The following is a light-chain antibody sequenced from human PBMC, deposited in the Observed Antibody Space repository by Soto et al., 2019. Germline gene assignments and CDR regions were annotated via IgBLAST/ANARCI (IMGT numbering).Light chain of an antibody. CDR2: DAS. CDR1: QGISSA. J-gene: IGKJ5*01. V-gene: IGKV1-13*02. CDR3: QQRSNWAIT. Sequence: AIQLTQSPSSLSASVVDRVTITCRASQGISSALAWYQQKPGKAPKLLIYDASSLESGVPSRFSGSGSGTDFTLTISSLEPEDFAVYWCQQRSNWAITFGQGTRLEIK.